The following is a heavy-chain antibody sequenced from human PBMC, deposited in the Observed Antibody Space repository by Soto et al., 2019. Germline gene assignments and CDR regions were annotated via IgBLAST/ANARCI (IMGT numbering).Heavy chain of an antibody. V-gene: IGHV4-61*01. CDR2: IYYTGST. CDR1: GGSVNSDSHN. Sequence: SETLSLTCTVSGGSVNSDSHNWSWIRQPPGKGLEWIGYIYYTGSTNYNPSLKSRVTISVDTSRNQFSLKLSSVTAADTAVYYCARYPGDSSGYYFTPTYCGQGTLVTVSS. D-gene: IGHD3-22*01. CDR3: ARYPGDSSGYYFTPTY. J-gene: IGHJ4*02.